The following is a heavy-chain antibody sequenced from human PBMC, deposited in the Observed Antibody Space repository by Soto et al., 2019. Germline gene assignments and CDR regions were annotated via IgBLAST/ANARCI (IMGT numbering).Heavy chain of an antibody. Sequence: EASVKVSCKASGYTFTSYGINWVRQAPGQGLEWMGWISANNGNTHYAQKLQGRVTMTTDTSTSTAYMELRSLRSDDAAVYYCARVQSGYVSAYWGQGTLVPVSS. J-gene: IGHJ4*02. CDR2: ISANNGNT. CDR3: ARVQSGYVSAY. V-gene: IGHV1-18*01. D-gene: IGHD5-12*01. CDR1: GYTFTSYG.